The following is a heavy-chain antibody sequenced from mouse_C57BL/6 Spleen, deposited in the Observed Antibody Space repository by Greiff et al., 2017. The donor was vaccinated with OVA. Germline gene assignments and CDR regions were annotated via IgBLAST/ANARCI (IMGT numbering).Heavy chain of an antibody. CDR3: ARGEYYYGSSYDRFFAY. CDR2: IYPGSGNT. D-gene: IGHD1-1*01. CDR1: GYSFTSYY. J-gene: IGHJ3*01. V-gene: IGHV1-66*01. Sequence: VQLVESGPELVKPGASVKISCKASGYSFTSYYIHWVKQRPGQGLEWIGWIYPGSGNTKYNEKFKGKATLTADTSSSTAYMQLSSLTSEDSAVYYCARGEYYYGSSYDRFFAYWGQGTLVTVSA.